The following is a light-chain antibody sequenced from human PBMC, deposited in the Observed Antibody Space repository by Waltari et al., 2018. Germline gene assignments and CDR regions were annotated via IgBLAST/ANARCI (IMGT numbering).Light chain of an antibody. CDR1: VLTEKY. CDR3: YAAAENNRV. J-gene: IGLJ3*02. Sequence: SYELTQPSSVSVSPGQTARITCSGDVLTEKYARWFQQKPGQAPVLVLFKDTEQPSGTSEGFSGSSSGTTISLTIRGAQVDDEGDYYCYAAAENNRVFGGGTKLTVL. CDR2: KDT. V-gene: IGLV3-27*01.